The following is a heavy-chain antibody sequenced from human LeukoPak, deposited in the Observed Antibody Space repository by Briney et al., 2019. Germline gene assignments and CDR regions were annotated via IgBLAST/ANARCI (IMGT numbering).Heavy chain of an antibody. CDR1: GFTFNSYG. V-gene: IGHV3-30*03. Sequence: QTGGSLRLSCVTSGFTFNSYGFYWVRQAPGKGLEWVAVISYDGSKRYYADSVKGRFTISRDTSNKTAYLEMNSLRVDDTAVYYCARDVISRQMITLGLGFWGQGTLVTVSS. CDR3: ARDVISRQMITLGLGF. CDR2: ISYDGSKR. J-gene: IGHJ4*02. D-gene: IGHD1-20*01.